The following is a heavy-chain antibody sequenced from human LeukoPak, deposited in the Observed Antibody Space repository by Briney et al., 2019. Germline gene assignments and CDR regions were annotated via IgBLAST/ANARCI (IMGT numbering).Heavy chain of an antibody. CDR3: TRDPGSDTRDWYCDV. J-gene: IGHJ2*01. V-gene: IGHV3-74*01. CDR2: ILRDETYT. CDR1: GFTNNKSQ. Sequence: GGSLRLSCAASGFTNNKSQMHCLRQAPGKGLVWVSRILRDETYTNYADSVRGRFTISRDNANNMLFLQMNSLRGEDTAVYFCTRDPGSDTRDWYCDVWGRGTLVTVSS. D-gene: IGHD6-25*01.